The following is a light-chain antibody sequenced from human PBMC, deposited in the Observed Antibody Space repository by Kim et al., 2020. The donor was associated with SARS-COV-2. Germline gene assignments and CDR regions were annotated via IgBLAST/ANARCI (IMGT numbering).Light chain of an antibody. Sequence: QSALTQPRSVSGSPGQSVTISCTGTSSDVGGSNYVSWYQQHPGRAPKLMMYDVNKRPPGVPDRLSGSKSGNTASLTISGLQAEDEADYYCCSFAGGYTWVFGGGTQLTVL. J-gene: IGLJ3*02. CDR2: DVN. V-gene: IGLV2-11*01. CDR3: CSFAGGYTWV. CDR1: SSDVGGSNY.